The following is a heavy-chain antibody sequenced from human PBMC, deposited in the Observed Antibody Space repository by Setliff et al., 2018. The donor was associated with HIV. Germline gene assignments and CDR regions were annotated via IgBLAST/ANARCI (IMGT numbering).Heavy chain of an antibody. CDR2: VYYTGES. V-gene: IGHV4-31*02. D-gene: IGHD4-4*01. CDR3: ASATVGGASPFDS. CDR1: GGSISRGGRY. Sequence: SETLSLTCSVYGGSISRGGRYWGWIRQHPGRSLEWLGYVYYTGESFYKPSLGGRVTILQDKSKNQFSLELRSVTAADTAVYYCASATVGGASPFDSWGPGTLVTVSS. J-gene: IGHJ4*02.